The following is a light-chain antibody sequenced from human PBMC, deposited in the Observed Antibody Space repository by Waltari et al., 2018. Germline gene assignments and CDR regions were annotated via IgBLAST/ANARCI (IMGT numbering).Light chain of an antibody. V-gene: IGKV4-1*01. J-gene: IGKJ1*01. CDR2: WAS. CDR1: QSVLYSSSNKNY. Sequence: DIVMTQSPDSLAVSLGERATINCKSSQSVLYSSSNKNYLAWYQQKPGQPPKLLIYWASTRESGVPDRFSGSGSGTHFTLTIDSLQAEDVAVYYCQQYYTPPWTFGQGTKVGIK. CDR3: QQYYTPPWT.